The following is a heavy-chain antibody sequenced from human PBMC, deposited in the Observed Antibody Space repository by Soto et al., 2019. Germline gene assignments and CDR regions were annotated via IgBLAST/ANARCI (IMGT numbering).Heavy chain of an antibody. CDR2: ISSSSSNI. Sequence: GGSLRLSCAASGFTFSSYSMNWVRQAPGKGLEWVSYISSSSSNIYYADSVKGRFTISRDNAKNSLYLQMNSLRAEDTAVYYCAREGTYYDILTGYSPQNFDYWGQGTLVTVSS. CDR3: AREGTYYDILTGYSPQNFDY. J-gene: IGHJ4*02. CDR1: GFTFSSYS. D-gene: IGHD3-9*01. V-gene: IGHV3-21*01.